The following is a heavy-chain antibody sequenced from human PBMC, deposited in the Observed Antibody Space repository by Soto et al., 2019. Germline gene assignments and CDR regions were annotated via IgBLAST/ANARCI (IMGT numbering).Heavy chain of an antibody. CDR3: AKHEGYCSTTTCPNFDY. CDR2: IYPGDSDS. V-gene: IGHV5-51*01. CDR1: GYSFTSHW. D-gene: IGHD2-2*01. Sequence: PGESLKISCKGSGYSFTSHWIAWVRQMPGKGLEWMGIIYPGDSDSSYSPSFQGQVTISADKSINTAYLHWSSLKASDTAIYYCAKHEGYCSTTTCPNFDYWGQGTLVTVSS. J-gene: IGHJ4*02.